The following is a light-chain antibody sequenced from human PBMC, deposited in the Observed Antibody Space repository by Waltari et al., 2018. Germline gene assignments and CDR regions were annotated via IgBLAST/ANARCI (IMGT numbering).Light chain of an antibody. J-gene: IGLJ1*01. CDR3: QVWDANTDPGV. V-gene: IGLV3-21*01. CDR2: YDS. CDR1: NIESKS. Sequence: SYVLTQPPSVSVAPGETARITCGGHNIESKSVHWYRQRPGQAPVLVISYDSDRPSGIPERFSGSNSGNTATLTISRVEAGDEADYYCQVWDANTDPGVFGTGTEVTVL.